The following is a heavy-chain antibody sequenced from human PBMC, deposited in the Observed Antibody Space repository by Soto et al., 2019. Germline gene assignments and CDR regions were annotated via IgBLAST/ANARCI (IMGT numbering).Heavy chain of an antibody. CDR2: INPNSGGT. Sequence: ASVKVSCKASGYTFTGYYMHWVRQAPGQGLEWMGWINPNSGGTNYAQRFQGRVTMTRDTSISTAYMELSRLRSDDTAVYYCARDDIHVKPGQSLSFDYWGQGTLVTVSS. J-gene: IGHJ4*02. V-gene: IGHV1-2*02. CDR3: ARDDIHVKPGQSLSFDY. CDR1: GYTFTGYY.